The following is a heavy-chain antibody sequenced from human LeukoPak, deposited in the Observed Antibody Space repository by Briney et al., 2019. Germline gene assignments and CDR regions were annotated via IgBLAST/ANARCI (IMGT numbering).Heavy chain of an antibody. CDR3: ARDSSTGWYHAY. J-gene: IGHJ4*02. CDR1: GYTFTSYD. V-gene: IGHV1-69*04. D-gene: IGHD6-19*01. CDR2: IIPILGIA. Sequence: ASVKVSCKASGYTFTSYDINWVRQAPGQGLEWMGRIIPILGIANYAQKFQGRVTITADKSTSTAYMELSSLRAEDTAVYYCARDSSTGWYHAYWGQGTLVTVSS.